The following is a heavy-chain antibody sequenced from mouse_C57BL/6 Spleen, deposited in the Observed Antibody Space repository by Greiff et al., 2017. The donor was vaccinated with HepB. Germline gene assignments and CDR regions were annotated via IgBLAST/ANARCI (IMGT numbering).Heavy chain of an antibody. V-gene: IGHV5-4*03. CDR3: AELGGDY. Sequence: DVMLVESGGGLVKPGGSLKLSCAASGFTFSSYAMSWVRQTPEKRLEWVATISDGGSYTYYPDNVKGRFTISRDNAKNNLYLQMSHLKSEDTAMYYCAELGGDYWGQGTTLTVSS. CDR2: ISDGGSYT. D-gene: IGHD4-1*01. CDR1: GFTFSSYA. J-gene: IGHJ2*01.